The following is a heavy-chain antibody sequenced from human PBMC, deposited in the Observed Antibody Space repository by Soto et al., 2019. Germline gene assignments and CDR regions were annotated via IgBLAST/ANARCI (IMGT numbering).Heavy chain of an antibody. CDR3: AKDRVSSYSDYAGYFDY. CDR2: ISGGSGST. J-gene: IGHJ4*02. V-gene: IGHV3-23*01. D-gene: IGHD5-12*01. CDR1: GFTFSSYA. Sequence: EVQLLESGGGLVQPGGSLRLSCAGSGFTFSSYAMNWVRQAPGKGLEWVSAISGGSGSTYYADSVRGRFTISRDNAMKPLYLEMNSPRAEDTAVYYCAKDRVSSYSDYAGYFDYLGQGTLVSVSS.